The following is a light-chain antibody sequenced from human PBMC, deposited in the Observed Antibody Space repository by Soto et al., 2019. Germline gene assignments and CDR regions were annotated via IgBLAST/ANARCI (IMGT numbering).Light chain of an antibody. V-gene: IGLV1-40*01. CDR2: GNS. Sequence: QLVLTQPPSVSGAPGQRVTISCTGSSSNIGAGYDVHWYQQLPGTAPKLLIYGNSNRPSGVPDRFSGSKSGTSASLAITGLQAEDEADYCCQSYDSSLSGRGVVFGGGTKLTVL. CDR3: QSYDSSLSGRGVV. J-gene: IGLJ2*01. CDR1: SSNIGAGYD.